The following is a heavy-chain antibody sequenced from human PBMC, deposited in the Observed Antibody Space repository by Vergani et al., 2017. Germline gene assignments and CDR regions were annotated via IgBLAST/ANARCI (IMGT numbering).Heavy chain of an antibody. D-gene: IGHD3-16*02. CDR1: GGTFSSYA. Sequence: QVQLVQSGAEVKKPGSSVKVSCKASGGTFSSYAISGVRQAPGQGLEWMGWMNPNSGNTGYAQKFQGRVTMTRNTSISTAYMELSSLRSEDTAVYYCARVHYDYVWGSYRADYWGQGTLVTVSS. V-gene: IGHV1-8*02. J-gene: IGHJ4*02. CDR3: ARVHYDYVWGSYRADY. CDR2: MNPNSGNT.